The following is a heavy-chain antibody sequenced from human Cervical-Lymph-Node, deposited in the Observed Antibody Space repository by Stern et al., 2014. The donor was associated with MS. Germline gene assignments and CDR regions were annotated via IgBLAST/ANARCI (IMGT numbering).Heavy chain of an antibody. D-gene: IGHD2-15*01. CDR3: ARGIVTNRPAATLHNLFDP. Sequence: QVQLVQSGAEVKKPGSSVNVSCKASGGTFSSSYAVSWVRPAPGQGLGCTGRILPMIGLANYAQKFQTRLTITADKSSSTVYMRLSSLTSEDTALYYCARGIVTNRPAATLHNLFDPWGQGTLVTVSS. J-gene: IGHJ5*02. V-gene: IGHV1-69*09. CDR2: ILPMIGLA. CDR1: GGTFSSSYA.